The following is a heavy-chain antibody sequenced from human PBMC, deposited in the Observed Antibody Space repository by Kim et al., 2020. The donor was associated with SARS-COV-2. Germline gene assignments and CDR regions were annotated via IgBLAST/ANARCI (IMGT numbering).Heavy chain of an antibody. J-gene: IGHJ4*02. D-gene: IGHD3-22*01. CDR2: IIPIFGTA. CDR1: GGTFSSYA. V-gene: IGHV1-69*13. Sequence: SVKVSCKASGGTFSSYAISWVRQAPGQGLEWMGGIIPIFGTANYAQKFQGRVTITADESTSTAYMELSSLRSEDTAVYYCAGALNYYDSSGYYYPEFDYWGQGTLVTVSS. CDR3: AGALNYYDSSGYYYPEFDY.